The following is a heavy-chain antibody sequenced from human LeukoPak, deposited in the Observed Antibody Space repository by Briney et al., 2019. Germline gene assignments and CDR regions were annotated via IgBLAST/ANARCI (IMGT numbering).Heavy chain of an antibody. D-gene: IGHD6-19*01. J-gene: IGHJ5*02. CDR3: AKDRRSGWHFLYSTGFDP. CDR2: IYYSGST. V-gene: IGHV4-59*01. Sequence: SETLSLTCTVSGGSISSYYWSWIRQPPGKGLEWIGYIYYSGSTNYNPSLKSRVTISVDTSKNQFSLKLSSVTAEDTALYYCAKDRRSGWHFLYSTGFDPWGQGTLVTVSS. CDR1: GGSISSYY.